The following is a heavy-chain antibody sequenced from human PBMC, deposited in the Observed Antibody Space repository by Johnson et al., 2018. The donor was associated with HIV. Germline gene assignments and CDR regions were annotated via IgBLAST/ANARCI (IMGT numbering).Heavy chain of an antibody. CDR3: ARGRLNHFPDAFDI. V-gene: IGHV3-11*04. D-gene: IGHD3-16*01. J-gene: IGHJ3*02. CDR2: IRSSGSII. Sequence: QVQLVESGGGLVKPGGSLRLSCAASGFTFSDYYMSWIRQAPGKGLEWVSYIRSSGSIIYYADSVKGRFTIYRDNAKNSLYLQMDSLRAEDTAVYYCARGRLNHFPDAFDIWGQGTMVTVSS. CDR1: GFTFSDYY.